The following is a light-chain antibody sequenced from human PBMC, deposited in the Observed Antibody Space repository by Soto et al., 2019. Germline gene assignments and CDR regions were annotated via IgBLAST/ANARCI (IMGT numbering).Light chain of an antibody. J-gene: IGLJ2*01. Sequence: QSVLTPPPSVSGAPGQRVTISCTGSSSNIGAGYDVHWYQQLPGTAPKLLIYGNSNRPSGVPDRFSGSKSGTSASLAITGLQAEDEADYYGQSYDSSLSGLVFGGGTKVTVL. CDR1: SSNIGAGYD. V-gene: IGLV1-40*01. CDR3: QSYDSSLSGLV. CDR2: GNS.